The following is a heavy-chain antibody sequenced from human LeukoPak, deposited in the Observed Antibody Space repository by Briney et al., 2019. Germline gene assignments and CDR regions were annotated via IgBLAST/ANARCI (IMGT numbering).Heavy chain of an antibody. CDR2: VYISGST. CDR1: GGSISSSSYY. V-gene: IGHV4-61*02. D-gene: IGHD6-13*01. Sequence: SETLSLTCTVSGGSISSSSYYWGWIRQPAGKGLECIGRVYISGSTNYNPSLAGRATISIDTSKNQFSLKLSSVTAADTAVYYCAGPSGSASDTEYFQNWGQGTLVAVSS. J-gene: IGHJ1*01. CDR3: AGPSGSASDTEYFQN.